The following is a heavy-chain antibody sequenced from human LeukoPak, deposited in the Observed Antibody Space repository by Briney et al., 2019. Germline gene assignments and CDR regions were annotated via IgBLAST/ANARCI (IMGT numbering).Heavy chain of an antibody. CDR3: AKPRPRGSSLTYYYYYYMDV. CDR1: GFTFSSYG. J-gene: IGHJ6*03. V-gene: IGHV3-30*02. CDR2: IRYDGSNK. D-gene: IGHD6-13*01. Sequence: GGSLRLSCAASGFTFSSYGMHWVRQAPGKGLEWVAFIRYDGSNKYYADSVKGRFTISRDNSKNTLYLQMNSLRAEDTAVYYCAKPRPRGSSLTYYYYYYMDVWGKGTTVTVSS.